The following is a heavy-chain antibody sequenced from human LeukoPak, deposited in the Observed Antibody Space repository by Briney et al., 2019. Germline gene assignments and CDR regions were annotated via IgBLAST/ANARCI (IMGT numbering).Heavy chain of an antibody. V-gene: IGHV3-66*01. CDR3: ARGGPAAGRFDY. D-gene: IGHD6-13*01. J-gene: IGHJ4*02. Sequence: GGSLRLSCAASGFTVSSNFLSWVRQAPGKGLEWVSLIYSGGSTYYADSVKGRFTISRDNSKNTLYLQMNSLRAEDTAVYYCARGGPAAGRFDYWGQGTLVTVSS. CDR1: GFTVSSNF. CDR2: IYSGGST.